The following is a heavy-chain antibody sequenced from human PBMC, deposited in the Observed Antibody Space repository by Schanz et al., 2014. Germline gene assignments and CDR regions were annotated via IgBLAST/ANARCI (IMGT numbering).Heavy chain of an antibody. J-gene: IGHJ4*02. CDR1: GFNFKAYA. Sequence: EVQLVESGGGLVQPGGSLRLSCAASGFNFKAYAMSWVRQAPGKGLEWVSSITTGGNTYYRDSVKGRFIVSRDNSKNTLYLQMNSLRVEDTAVYYCARSRGFDSIFDFWGRGTLVTVSS. D-gene: IGHD5-12*01. V-gene: IGHV3-23*04. CDR2: ITTGGNT. CDR3: ARSRGFDSIFDF.